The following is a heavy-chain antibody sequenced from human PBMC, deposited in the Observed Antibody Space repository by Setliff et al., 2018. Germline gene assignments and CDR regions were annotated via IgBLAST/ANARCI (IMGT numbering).Heavy chain of an antibody. V-gene: IGHV4-38-2*01. J-gene: IGHJ4*02. CDR3: AREGRWDYSYPIY. Sequence: PSETLSLTCAVSGHSISSGYYWGWIRQPPGRGLEWIGTISSSGTSKYNSSLGGRATLSIDVPERQFALRLSSVTDADTAVYFCAREGRWDYSYPIYWGQGIRVTVSS. CDR2: ISSSGTS. CDR1: GHSISSGYY. D-gene: IGHD4-4*01.